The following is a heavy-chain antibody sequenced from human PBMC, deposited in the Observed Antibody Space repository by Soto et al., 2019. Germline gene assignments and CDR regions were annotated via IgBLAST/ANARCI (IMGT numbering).Heavy chain of an antibody. CDR3: VTEDNSGYYLNPY. V-gene: IGHV3-64D*06. Sequence: GGSLRLSCSASGFTFSSYAMHWVRQAPGKGLEYVSAIISHGGSTYYADSVKGRFTISRDNSKNTLYLQMSSLRTEDTAVYYCVTEDNSGYYLNPYWGQGTLVTVSS. CDR1: GFTFSSYA. J-gene: IGHJ4*02. CDR2: IISHGGST. D-gene: IGHD3-22*01.